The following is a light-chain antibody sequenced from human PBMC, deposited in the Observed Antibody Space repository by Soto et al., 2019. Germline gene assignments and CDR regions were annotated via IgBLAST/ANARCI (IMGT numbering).Light chain of an antibody. CDR3: QQYDSSPT. J-gene: IGKJ4*01. V-gene: IGKV3-20*01. CDR2: GAS. CDR1: QSVNNRY. Sequence: EVVLTQSPGTLSLSPGERATLSCRASQSVNNRYLAWYQQKPGQAPRLLIYGASNRATGSPDRFSGSGSGTDVTLTITRLEPEDFAMYYCQQYDSSPTFGGGTKVEI.